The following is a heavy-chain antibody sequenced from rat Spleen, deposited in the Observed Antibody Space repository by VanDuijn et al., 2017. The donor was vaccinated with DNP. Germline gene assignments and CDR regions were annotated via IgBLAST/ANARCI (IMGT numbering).Heavy chain of an antibody. V-gene: IGHV5-25*01. Sequence: EVQLVESDGGLVQPGRSLKLSCAASGFTFSDYYMAWVRQAPTKGLEWVATITSGGSNTYYRDSVKGRFTVSRDNAKSTLYLQLDSLRSEDTATYYCTRLQSLFDNWGQGVMVTVSS. CDR3: TRLQSLFDN. J-gene: IGHJ2*01. CDR2: ITSGGSNT. CDR1: GFTFSDYY.